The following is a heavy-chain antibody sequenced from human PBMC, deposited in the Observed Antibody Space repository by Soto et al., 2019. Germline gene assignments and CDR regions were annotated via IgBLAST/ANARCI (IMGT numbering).Heavy chain of an antibody. CDR1: GGTLSSYA. J-gene: IGHJ6*02. Sequence: GASVKVSCKASGGTLSSYAISWVRQAPGQGLEWMGGTFPMFGKANYAQKFQGRVTISADKSTSTAYMELSGLRSEDTAVYYCATVDISTWIDGMDVWGQGTTVTVSS. D-gene: IGHD6-13*01. V-gene: IGHV1-69*06. CDR3: ATVDISTWIDGMDV. CDR2: TFPMFGKA.